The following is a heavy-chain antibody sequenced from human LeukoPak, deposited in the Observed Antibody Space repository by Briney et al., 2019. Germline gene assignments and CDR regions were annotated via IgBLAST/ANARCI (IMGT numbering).Heavy chain of an antibody. CDR2: ITYSSNYI. J-gene: IGHJ4*02. CDR3: TRDRGLLR. Sequence: GGSLRLSCAASGFTFSSYSFSWVRQAPGKGLEWVSSITYSSNYIYYADSVKGRFTISRDNAKNLLYLQMNSLEAEDTAVYYCTRDRGLLRGGQGTLVTVSS. D-gene: IGHD3-10*01. CDR1: GFTFSSYS. V-gene: IGHV3-21*04.